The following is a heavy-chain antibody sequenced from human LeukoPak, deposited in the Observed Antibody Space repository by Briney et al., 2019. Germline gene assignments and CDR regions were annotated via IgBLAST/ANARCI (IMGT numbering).Heavy chain of an antibody. CDR1: GDSINGFY. CDR2: IYTSGST. V-gene: IGHV4-4*07. Sequence: PSETLSLTCTVSGDSINGFYWSWIRQAAGKGLEWIGHIYTSGSTNYNPSLRSRVTMSVDMSKNQFSLKLRSVTAADSAMYYCVRASHWNQLHYFDYWGQGTLVTVSS. D-gene: IGHD1-1*01. J-gene: IGHJ4*02. CDR3: VRASHWNQLHYFDY.